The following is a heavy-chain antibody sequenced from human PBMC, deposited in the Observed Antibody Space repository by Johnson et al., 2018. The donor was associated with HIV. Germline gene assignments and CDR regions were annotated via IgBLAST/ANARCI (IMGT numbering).Heavy chain of an antibody. CDR1: RFTFSSYG. CDR3: ALLRGAAGDDAFDI. V-gene: IGHV3-30*03. J-gene: IGHJ3*02. Sequence: QVQLVESGGGVVQPGRSLRLSCAASRFTFSSYGMHWVRQAPGKGLEWVAVISYDGSNKYYADSVKGRFTISRDNSKNTLYLQMNSLRAEDTAVYYCALLRGAAGDDAFDIWGQGTMVTVSS. D-gene: IGHD6-13*01. CDR2: ISYDGSNK.